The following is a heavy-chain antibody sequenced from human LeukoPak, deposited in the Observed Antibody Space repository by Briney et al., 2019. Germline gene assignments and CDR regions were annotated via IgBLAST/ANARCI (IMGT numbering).Heavy chain of an antibody. J-gene: IGHJ4*01. CDR2: FDGNGPNT. D-gene: IGHD2-2*01. Sequence: PGGSLRLSCAASGFTFSSFAMTWVRQAPGKGLEWVSGFDGNGPNTYYADSVKGRFTISGDNSKNTLYLQMNSLRAEDTAVYYCAKDRKYQQSLLDYWGQGTLVTVSS. CDR3: AKDRKYQQSLLDY. V-gene: IGHV3-23*01. CDR1: GFTFSSFA.